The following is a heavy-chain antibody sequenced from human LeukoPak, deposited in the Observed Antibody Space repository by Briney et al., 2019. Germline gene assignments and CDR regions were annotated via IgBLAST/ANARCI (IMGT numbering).Heavy chain of an antibody. D-gene: IGHD5-12*01. J-gene: IGHJ4*02. CDR3: ARGGSSGYDPFDY. CDR2: IFYSGST. CDR1: GGSISSYY. V-gene: IGHV4-59*01. Sequence: PSETLSLTRFVSGGSISSYYWSWIRQPPGKGLEWIGYIFYSGSTNCNPSLKSRVTISVDTSKNHFSLKLSSVIAADTAVYYCARGGSSGYDPFDYWAREPGSPSPQ.